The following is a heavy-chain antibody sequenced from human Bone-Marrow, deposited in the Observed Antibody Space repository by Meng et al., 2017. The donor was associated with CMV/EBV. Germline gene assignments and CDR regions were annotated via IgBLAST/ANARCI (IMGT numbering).Heavy chain of an antibody. D-gene: IGHD4-23*01. CDR1: GYTFTGYY. Sequence: ASVKVSCKASGYTFTGYYMHWVRQAPGQGLEWMGWINPNSGGTNYAQKFQGRVTMTRDTSISTAYMELSSLRSEDTAVYYCAITLRWSKGAYYYYGMDVWGKGTTVPV. J-gene: IGHJ6*04. CDR3: AITLRWSKGAYYYYGMDV. CDR2: INPNSGGT. V-gene: IGHV1-2*02.